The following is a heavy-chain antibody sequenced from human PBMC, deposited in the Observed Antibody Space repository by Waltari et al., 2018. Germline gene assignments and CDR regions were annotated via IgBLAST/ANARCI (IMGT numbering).Heavy chain of an antibody. J-gene: IGHJ5*02. Sequence: QAPGKGRVWVSRINADGGSTSYADSVKGRFTISRDNAKNTLYLEMNGLRAEDTAMYYCTRSRYCSTTNCQVDWFDPWGQGTLVTVSS. V-gene: IGHV3-74*01. D-gene: IGHD2-2*01. CDR3: TRSRYCSTTNCQVDWFDP. CDR2: INADGGST.